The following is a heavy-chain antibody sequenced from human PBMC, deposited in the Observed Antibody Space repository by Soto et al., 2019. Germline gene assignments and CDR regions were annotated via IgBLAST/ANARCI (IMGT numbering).Heavy chain of an antibody. CDR2: MNPNSGNP. CDR1: GYTFTSYD. Sequence: QVQLVKSGAEVKKPGASVKVSCKASGYTFTSYDINWVRQATGQGLEWMGWMNPNSGNPVYAQKFQGRVTMTRNTSISTAYTELSSLRSEDTAVDYCARERSYGLDSWGQGTLVTVSS. CDR3: ARERSYGLDS. V-gene: IGHV1-8*01. J-gene: IGHJ4*02. D-gene: IGHD5-18*01.